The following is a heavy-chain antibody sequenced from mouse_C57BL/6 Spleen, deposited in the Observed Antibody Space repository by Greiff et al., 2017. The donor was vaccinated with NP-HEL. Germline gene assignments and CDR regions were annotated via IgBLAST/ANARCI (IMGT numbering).Heavy chain of an antibody. V-gene: IGHV1-69*01. J-gene: IGHJ3*01. D-gene: IGHD2-12*01. CDR2: IDPSDSYT. CDR3: ARFAYVFAY. CDR1: GYTFTSYW. Sequence: QVQLQQPGAELVMPGASVKLSCKASGYTFTSYWMHWVKQRPGQGLEWIGEIDPSDSYTNYNQKFKGKSTLTVDQYSSTAYMQLSSLTSEDSSFYYCARFAYVFAYWGQGTLVTVSA.